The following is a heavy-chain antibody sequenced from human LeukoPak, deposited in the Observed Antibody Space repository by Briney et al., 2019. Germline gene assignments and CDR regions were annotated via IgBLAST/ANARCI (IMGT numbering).Heavy chain of an antibody. Sequence: GGTLRLSCAASGFTFSSYGMSWARQAPGKGLEWVSAINGSGGSTYYADSVKGRFTISRDNSKNTLYLQMNSLRAEDTAVYYCARDLQYYYGSGSYYTANFDYWGQGTLVTVSS. J-gene: IGHJ4*02. CDR1: GFTFSSYG. D-gene: IGHD3-10*01. V-gene: IGHV3-23*01. CDR3: ARDLQYYYGSGSYYTANFDY. CDR2: INGSGGST.